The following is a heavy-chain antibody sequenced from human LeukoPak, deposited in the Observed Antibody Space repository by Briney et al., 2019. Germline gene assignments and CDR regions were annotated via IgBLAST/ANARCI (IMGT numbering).Heavy chain of an antibody. CDR2: IYHSGST. D-gene: IGHD2-2*01. CDR3: ARYCSSTSCFSYGMDV. J-gene: IGHJ6*04. V-gene: IGHV4-4*02. CDR1: GGSISSSNW. Sequence: PSGTLSLTCAVSGGSISSSNWWSWVRQPPGKGLEWIGEIYHSGSTNYKPSLKSRVTISVDKSKNQFSLKLRSVNAADTAVYYCARYCSSTSCFSYGMDVWGKGATVTVSS.